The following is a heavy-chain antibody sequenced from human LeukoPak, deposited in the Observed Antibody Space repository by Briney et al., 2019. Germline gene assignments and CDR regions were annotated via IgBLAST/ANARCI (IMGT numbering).Heavy chain of an antibody. CDR2: ISSSGSTI. Sequence: GTLTLSCAASGFTFSDYYMSWIRQAPGKGLEWVSYISSSGSTIYYADSVKGRFTISRDNAKNSLYLQMNSLRAEDTAVYYCARGAAAGTRNWIIDYWGQGTLVTVSS. J-gene: IGHJ4*02. V-gene: IGHV3-11*04. CDR3: ARGAAAGTRNWIIDY. CDR1: GFTFSDYY. D-gene: IGHD6-13*01.